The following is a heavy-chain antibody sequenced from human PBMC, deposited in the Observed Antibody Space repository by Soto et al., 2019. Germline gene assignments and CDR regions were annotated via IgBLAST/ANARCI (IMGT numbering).Heavy chain of an antibody. D-gene: IGHD3-22*01. CDR2: IIPIFGTA. CDR1: GGTFSSYA. CDR3: ARGSDYYDSSGYYYHYYYGMDV. V-gene: IGHV1-69*12. Sequence: QVQLVQSGAEVKKPGSSVKVSCKASGGTFSSYAISWVRQAPGQGLEWMGGIIPIFGTANYAQKFQGRVTMTADEATSXXDXEXXSLRSEDTAVYYCARGSDYYDSSGYYYHYYYGMDVWGQGTTVTVSS. J-gene: IGHJ6*02.